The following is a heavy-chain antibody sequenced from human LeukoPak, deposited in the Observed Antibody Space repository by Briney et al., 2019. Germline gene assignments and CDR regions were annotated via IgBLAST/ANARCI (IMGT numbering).Heavy chain of an antibody. V-gene: IGHV3-21*06. CDR3: AREVTTGHYYLDY. CDR1: GFTFSSYS. Sequence: GGPLRFSWAASGFTFSSYSMNWVRQAQGKGLGWVQSISSGSSHTYYADSMKGRFTISRDNAKNSLHLQMNSLRAEDTAVYYCAREVTTGHYYLDYWGQGTLVTVSS. J-gene: IGHJ4*02. D-gene: IGHD1-14*01. CDR2: ISSGSSHT.